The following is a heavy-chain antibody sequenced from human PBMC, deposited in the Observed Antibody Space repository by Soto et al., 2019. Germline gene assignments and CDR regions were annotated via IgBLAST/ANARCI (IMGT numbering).Heavy chain of an antibody. Sequence: QVQLVESGGGVVQPGRSLRLSCAASGFTFSSYGMHWVRQAPGKGLEWVAVIWYDGSNKYYADSVKGRFTISRDNSKKTRNLQMNSLRAEDTAVYYCARDQLYGSGSYFTFDYWGQGTLVTVSS. V-gene: IGHV3-33*01. J-gene: IGHJ4*02. CDR1: GFTFSSYG. D-gene: IGHD3-10*01. CDR3: ARDQLYGSGSYFTFDY. CDR2: IWYDGSNK.